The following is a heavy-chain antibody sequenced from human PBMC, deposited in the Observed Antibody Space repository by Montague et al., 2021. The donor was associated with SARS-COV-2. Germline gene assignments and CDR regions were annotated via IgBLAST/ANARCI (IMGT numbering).Heavy chain of an antibody. J-gene: IGHJ6*02. CDR2: INWNGGST. V-gene: IGHV3-20*04. CDR1: GFTFGDYG. D-gene: IGHD2-2*01. Sequence: SLRLSCAASGFTFGDYGMSWVRQAPGKGLEWVSGINWNGGSTGYADSVKGRFTISRDNAKNSLYLQMNSLRAEDTALYYCARAKYCSSTSCYPRDYYYGMDVWGQGTTVTVSS. CDR3: ARAKYCSSTSCYPRDYYYGMDV.